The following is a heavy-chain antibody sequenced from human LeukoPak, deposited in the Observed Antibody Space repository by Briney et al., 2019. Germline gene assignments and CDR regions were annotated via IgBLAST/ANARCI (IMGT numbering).Heavy chain of an antibody. Sequence: GGSLRLSCAASGFTFSSYSMNWVRQVPGKGLEWVSTISGSGANTYYADSVKGRFTISRDNSKNTLSLQMNSLRVEDTALYYCAKYSDSTGAHYFDYWGQGTLVTVSS. D-gene: IGHD2/OR15-2a*01. J-gene: IGHJ4*02. CDR3: AKYSDSTGAHYFDY. V-gene: IGHV3-23*01. CDR2: ISGSGANT. CDR1: GFTFSSYS.